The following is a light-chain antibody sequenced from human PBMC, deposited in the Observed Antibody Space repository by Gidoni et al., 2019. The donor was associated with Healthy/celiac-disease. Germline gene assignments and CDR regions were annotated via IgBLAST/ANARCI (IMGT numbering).Light chain of an antibody. J-gene: IGKJ4*01. CDR3: HQSYSTPPLT. V-gene: IGKV1-39*01. CDR1: QSISSY. Sequence: GDRVTITCRASQSISSYLNWYQQKPGKYPKLLIYAASSFQSGVPSRFSGSGSGTDFTLTISSLQPEDFATYYCHQSYSTPPLTFGGGTKVEIK. CDR2: AAS.